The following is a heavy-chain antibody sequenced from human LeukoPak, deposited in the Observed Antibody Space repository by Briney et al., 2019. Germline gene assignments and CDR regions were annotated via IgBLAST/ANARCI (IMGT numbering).Heavy chain of an antibody. J-gene: IGHJ3*02. CDR1: GFTFSSYW. CDR3: AKALTVTDAFDI. CDR2: ISYDGTNK. D-gene: IGHD4-17*01. Sequence: PGGSLRLSCAASGFTFSSYWMHWVRQAPGKGLEWVAVISYDGTNKYYADSVKGRFTISRDNTKNTLYLQMNSLRAEDTAVYYCAKALTVTDAFDIWGQGTVVTVSS. V-gene: IGHV3-30*18.